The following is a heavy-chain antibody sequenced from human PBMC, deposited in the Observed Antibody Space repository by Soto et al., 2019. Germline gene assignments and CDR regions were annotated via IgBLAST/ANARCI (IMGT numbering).Heavy chain of an antibody. CDR2: INPNSGGT. D-gene: IGHD3-22*01. CDR3: ARGLDYYDSSGYFTTYYFDF. J-gene: IGHJ4*02. CDR1: GYTFTGYY. Sequence: SCKASGYTFTGYYMHWVRQAPGQGLEWMGWINPNSGGTNYEQKFQGRVTMTRDTSISTAYMELSRLRSDDTAVYYCARGLDYYDSSGYFTTYYFDFWGQGALVTVSS. V-gene: IGHV1-2*02.